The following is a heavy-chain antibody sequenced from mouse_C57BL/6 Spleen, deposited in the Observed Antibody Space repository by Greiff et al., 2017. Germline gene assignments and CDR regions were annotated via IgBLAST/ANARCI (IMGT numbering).Heavy chain of an antibody. CDR3: ARMGRRIYYNYFDY. D-gene: IGHD2-1*01. Sequence: QVQLQQSGPELVKPGASVKISCKASGYAFSSSWMNWVKQRPGKGLEWIGRIYPGDGDTNYNGKFKGKATLTADKSSSTAYMQLSSLTSEDSAVYFCARMGRRIYYNYFDYWGQGTTLTVSS. CDR1: GYAFSSSW. V-gene: IGHV1-82*01. CDR2: IYPGDGDT. J-gene: IGHJ2*01.